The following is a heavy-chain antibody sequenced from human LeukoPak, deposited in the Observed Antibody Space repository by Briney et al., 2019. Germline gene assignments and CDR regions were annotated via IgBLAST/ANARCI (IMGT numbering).Heavy chain of an antibody. D-gene: IGHD6-13*01. CDR2: IHYSGTT. Sequence: SETLSLTCTVSGGSMTSYYWSWIGQPPGKGLECIGDIHYSGTTNYNPSLKSRVTISVDTSKNQFSLKLSSVTAADTAVYYCARGRAAAGTPFDYWGQGTLVTVSS. J-gene: IGHJ4*02. CDR1: GGSMTSYY. V-gene: IGHV4-59*01. CDR3: ARGRAAAGTPFDY.